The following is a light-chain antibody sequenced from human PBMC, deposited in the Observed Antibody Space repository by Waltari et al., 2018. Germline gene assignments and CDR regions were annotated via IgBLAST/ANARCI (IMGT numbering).Light chain of an antibody. V-gene: IGLV10-54*04. Sequence: QARLTQPPAVSTGLRQTATLTCIGNNKNGCLEGAACLQPHQGHPPKLLTYRNNNRPSGISARFSASRSGNTASLTITELQPEYEADYYCSAWDGSLRGWVFGGGTKLTFL. CDR3: SAWDGSLRGWV. J-gene: IGLJ3*02. CDR2: RNN. CDR1: NKNGCLEG.